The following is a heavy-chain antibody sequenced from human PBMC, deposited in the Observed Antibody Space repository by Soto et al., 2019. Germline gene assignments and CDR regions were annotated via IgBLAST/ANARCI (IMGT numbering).Heavy chain of an antibody. V-gene: IGHV1-69*02. CDR3: AATRITIFGVVIGPSY. CDR1: GGTFSSYT. J-gene: IGHJ4*02. D-gene: IGHD3-3*01. CDR2: IIPILGIA. Sequence: SVKVSCKASGGTFSSYTISWVRQAPGQGLEWMGRIIPILGIANYAQKFQGRVTITADKSTSTAYMELSSLRSEDTAVYYCAATRITIFGVVIGPSYWGQGTLVTVSS.